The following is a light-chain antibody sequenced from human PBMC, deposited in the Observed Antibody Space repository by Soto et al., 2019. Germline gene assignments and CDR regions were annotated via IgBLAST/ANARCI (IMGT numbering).Light chain of an antibody. CDR1: QSLLHSNGYNY. CDR2: VGS. V-gene: IGKV2-28*01. Sequence: DLVMTQSPLSLPVTPGEPASISCKSSQSLLHSNGYNYVNWYLQKPGQSPQVLIYVGSNRPSGVPDRFSGSGSGTDFTLKISRVEAEDVGLYYCMQGLQIPYAFGQGTKLEIK. CDR3: MQGLQIPYA. J-gene: IGKJ2*01.